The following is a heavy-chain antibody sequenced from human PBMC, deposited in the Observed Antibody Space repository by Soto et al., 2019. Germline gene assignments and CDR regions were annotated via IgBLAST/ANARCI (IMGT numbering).Heavy chain of an antibody. CDR3: ARVAY. Sequence: PGGSLSLSCAASGFTFSDYYMNWVRQVPGKGLEWVASISSGSSDTWYADSVKGRFIISRDNAQNSLFLQMNTQRPEDTARYYSARVAYWGPGTQVTVSS. CDR1: GFTFSDYY. J-gene: IGHJ4*02. V-gene: IGHV3-11*06. CDR2: ISSGSSDT.